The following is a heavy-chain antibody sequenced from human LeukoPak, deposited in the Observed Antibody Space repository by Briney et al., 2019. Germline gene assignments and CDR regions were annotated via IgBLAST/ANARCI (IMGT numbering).Heavy chain of an antibody. J-gene: IGHJ6*03. CDR1: GGSISSYY. CDR2: IYTSGST. Sequence: KPSETLSLTCTVSGGSISSYYWSWIRQPPGKGLEWIGYIYTSGSTNYNPSLKSRVTISVDTSKNQFSLKLSSVTAADTALYYCAIIVQQLPPYYYYMDVWGKGTTVTVSS. D-gene: IGHD6-6*01. CDR3: AIIVQQLPPYYYYMDV. V-gene: IGHV4-4*09.